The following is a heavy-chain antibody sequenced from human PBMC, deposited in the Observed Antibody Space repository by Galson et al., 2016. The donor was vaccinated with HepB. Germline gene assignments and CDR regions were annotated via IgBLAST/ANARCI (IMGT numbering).Heavy chain of an antibody. CDR2: IKQDGSEQ. D-gene: IGHD1-26*01. CDR3: AREYRGYLTDDSDDAADI. V-gene: IGHV3-7*04. Sequence: SLRLSCAASGFTFSSYYMTWARQTPGKGLEWVANIKQDGSEQFYVDSVKGRFTISRDNARNLVYLQTNSLRAEDTDGYYCAREYRGYLTDDSDDAADIWGQGTMVTVSS. CDR1: GFTFSSYY. J-gene: IGHJ3*02.